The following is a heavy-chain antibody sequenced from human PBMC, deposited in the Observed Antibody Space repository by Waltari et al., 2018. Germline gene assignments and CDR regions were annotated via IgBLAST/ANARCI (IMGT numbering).Heavy chain of an antibody. J-gene: IGHJ4*02. V-gene: IGHV4-38-2*01. D-gene: IGHD2-8*02. CDR1: AYAINSGFY. CDR2: TYHYGTT. Sequence: QIQLQESGPGLLAPSENLSLTCDVSAYAINSGFYWGGIRQPPGRGLEWIGTTYHYGTTFYNPSLKSRVTISMDTSKNQFFLKVNSVTAADTAMYYCSRQALGYCTSAACRRLESWGQGTLVTVSS. CDR3: SRQALGYCTSAACRRLES.